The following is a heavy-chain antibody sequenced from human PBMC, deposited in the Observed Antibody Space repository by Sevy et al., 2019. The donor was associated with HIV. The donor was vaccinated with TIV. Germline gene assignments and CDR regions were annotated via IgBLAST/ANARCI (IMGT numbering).Heavy chain of an antibody. CDR3: ARGGRRIDVYNRKDAFDI. CDR2: SSSSGSSI. J-gene: IGHJ3*02. CDR1: GFTFSSYE. D-gene: IGHD1-1*01. V-gene: IGHV3-48*03. Sequence: GGSLRLSCAASGFTFSSYEMNWVRQAPGKGLEWLSYSSSSGSSIYYADSVKGRFTISRDNAKNSRYLQMNSLRAEDTAVYYCARGGRRIDVYNRKDAFDIWGQGTTVTVSS.